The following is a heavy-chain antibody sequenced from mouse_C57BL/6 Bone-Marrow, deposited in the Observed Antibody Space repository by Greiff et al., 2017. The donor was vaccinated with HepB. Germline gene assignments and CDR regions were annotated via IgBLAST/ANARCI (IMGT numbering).Heavy chain of an antibody. CDR3: ATFYDYEKAY. CDR2: ISYDGSN. D-gene: IGHD2-4*01. CDR1: GYSITSGYY. Sequence: EVKLMESGPGLVKPSQSLSLTCSVTGYSITSGYYWNWIRQFPGNKLEWMGYISYDGSNNYNPSLKNRISITRDTSKNQYFLKLNSVTTEDTATYYCATFYDYEKAYWGQGTLVTVSA. V-gene: IGHV3-6*01. J-gene: IGHJ3*01.